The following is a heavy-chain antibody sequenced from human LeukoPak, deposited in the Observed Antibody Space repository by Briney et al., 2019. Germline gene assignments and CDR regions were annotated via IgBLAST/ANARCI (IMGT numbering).Heavy chain of an antibody. CDR2: ISGSGETT. V-gene: IGHV3-23*01. CDR3: AKPYSGSYRPDAYDV. J-gene: IGHJ3*01. CDR1: GFTFSSYA. Sequence: GGSLRLSCAASGFTFSSYAMSWVRPAPGKGLEWVSAISGSGETTFYADSVQGRFIISRDNSKNTLSLQMDSLRAEDTALYYCAKPYSGSYRPDAYDVWGHGTMVTVSS. D-gene: IGHD1-26*01.